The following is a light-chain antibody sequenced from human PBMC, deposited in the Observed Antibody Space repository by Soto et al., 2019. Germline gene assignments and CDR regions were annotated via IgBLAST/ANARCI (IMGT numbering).Light chain of an antibody. Sequence: QSALTQPASVSGSPGQSITISCTGTSSDVSGYNYVSWYQQHPGEAHKLMIYDVSDRPSGVSNRFSASKSGNTASLTISGLQPEDEDDYFCCSYTSSSTPWVFGTGTKVTV. J-gene: IGLJ1*01. CDR1: SSDVSGYNY. CDR3: CSYTSSSTPWV. CDR2: DVS. V-gene: IGLV2-14*03.